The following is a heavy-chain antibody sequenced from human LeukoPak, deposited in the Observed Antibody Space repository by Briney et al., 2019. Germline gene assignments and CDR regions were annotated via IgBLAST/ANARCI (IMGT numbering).Heavy chain of an antibody. Sequence: PGGSLRLSCEVSGFTFSGYAMTWVRQPPGKGLEKVSAISGTGDSTFYADSVRGRFTISRDNSKNTLFLQMSSLRAEDTAVYYCETSLVGTKGPLDDWGQGTLVTVSS. V-gene: IGHV3-23*01. J-gene: IGHJ4*02. D-gene: IGHD2-8*02. CDR2: ISGTGDST. CDR1: GFTFSGYA. CDR3: ETSLVGTKGPLDD.